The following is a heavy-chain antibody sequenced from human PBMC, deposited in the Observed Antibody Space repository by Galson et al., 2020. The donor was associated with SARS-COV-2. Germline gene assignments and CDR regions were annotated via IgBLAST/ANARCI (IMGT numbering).Heavy chain of an antibody. CDR1: GFIFSNYA. D-gene: IGHD2-21*02. V-gene: IGHV3-23*01. CDR3: AKDRLGKEDCGGDCWYAEYFHR. J-gene: IGHJ1*01. Sequence: TGGSLRLSCAASGFIFSNYAMNWVRQAPGKGLEWVSAISLSGSDTYYADSVKGRFTMSRDNSRSTLYLQMNSLRAEDTAIYYCAKDRLGKEDCGGDCWYAEYFHRWGQGTLVTVSS. CDR2: ISLSGSDT.